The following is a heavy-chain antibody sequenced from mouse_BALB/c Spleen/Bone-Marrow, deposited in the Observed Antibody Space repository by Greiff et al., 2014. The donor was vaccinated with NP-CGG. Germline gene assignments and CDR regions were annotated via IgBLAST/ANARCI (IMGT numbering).Heavy chain of an antibody. CDR3: ARDLLWSY. Sequence: EVKLQESGPGLVKPSQSLSLTCSVTGYSITSGYYWNWIRQYPGNKLEWMGYISYDGSNNYNPSLKNRISITRDTSKNQFFLKLNSVTTEDTATYYCARDLLWSYWGQGTSVPVSS. V-gene: IGHV3-6*02. CDR1: GYSITSGYY. CDR2: ISYDGSN. J-gene: IGHJ4*01. D-gene: IGHD2-1*01.